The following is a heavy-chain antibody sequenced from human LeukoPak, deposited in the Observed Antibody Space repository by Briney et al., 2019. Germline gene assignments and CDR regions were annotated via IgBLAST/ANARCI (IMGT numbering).Heavy chain of an antibody. CDR3: ARDACSGGSCYQGVFDY. J-gene: IGHJ4*02. CDR1: GFTVSSNY. Sequence: GGSLRLSCVASGFTVSSNYMNWVRQAPGKGLEWVSLIYSGGSTYYSDSVKGRFTISRDISKNTLYRQMNSLRAEDTAVYYCARDACSGGSCYQGVFDYWGQGTLVTVSS. D-gene: IGHD2-15*01. V-gene: IGHV3-53*01. CDR2: IYSGGST.